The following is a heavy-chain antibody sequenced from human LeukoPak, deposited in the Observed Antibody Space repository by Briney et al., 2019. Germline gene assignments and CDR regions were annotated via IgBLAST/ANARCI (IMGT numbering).Heavy chain of an antibody. J-gene: IGHJ4*02. CDR3: AKRMGSEGGSSLN. D-gene: IGHD1-26*01. CDR2: ISGSGGST. V-gene: IGHV3-23*01. Sequence: GGSLRLSCAASGFTFSSYAMTWVRQAPGKGLEWLSAISGSGGSTYYADSVKGRFTISRDNSKNTLYLQMNSLRAEDTAVYYCAKRMGSEGGSSLNWGQGTLVTVSS. CDR1: GFTFSSYA.